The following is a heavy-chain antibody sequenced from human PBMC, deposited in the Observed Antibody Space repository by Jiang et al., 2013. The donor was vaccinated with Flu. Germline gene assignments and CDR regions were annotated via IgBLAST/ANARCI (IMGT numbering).Heavy chain of an antibody. CDR2: ISGSGGST. CDR1: GFTFSSYA. J-gene: IGHJ3*02. CDR3: AKDRGYSSSWYDAFDI. V-gene: IGHV3-23*01. D-gene: IGHD6-13*01. Sequence: VQLLESGGGLVQPGGSLRLSCAASGFTFSSYAMSWVRQAPGKGLEWVSAISGSGGSTYYADSVKGRFTISRDNSKNTLYLQMNSLRAEDTAVYYCAKDRGYSSSWYDAFDIWGQGTMVTVSS.